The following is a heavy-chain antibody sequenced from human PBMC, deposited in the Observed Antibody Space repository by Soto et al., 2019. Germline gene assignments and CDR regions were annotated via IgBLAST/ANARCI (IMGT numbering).Heavy chain of an antibody. J-gene: IGHJ4*02. CDR2: ISGSGGST. CDR1: GFTFSSYA. CDR3: AKGPIVVVTAAIDD. V-gene: IGHV3-23*01. Sequence: GGSLRLSCAASGFTFSSYAMSWVRQAPGKGLEWVSAISGSGGSTYYADSVKGRFTISRDNSKNTLYLQMNSLRAEDTAVYYCAKGPIVVVTAAIDDWGQGTLVNVSS. D-gene: IGHD2-2*01.